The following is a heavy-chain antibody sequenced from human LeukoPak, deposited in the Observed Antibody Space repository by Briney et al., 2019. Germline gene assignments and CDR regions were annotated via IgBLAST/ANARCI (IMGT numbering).Heavy chain of an antibody. V-gene: IGHV1-18*01. J-gene: IGHJ3*02. CDR1: GYTFTSYD. D-gene: IGHD3-3*01. Sequence: ASVRVSCKTSGYTFTSYDITWVRQAPGQGLEWMGYISTYNYNTRHSQKFQGRVFMSTDSSSGTAYMDLQSLTSDDTAVCYCARHMREFWSRRQPGDAFDIWGQGTMVTVSS. CDR2: ISTYNYNT. CDR3: ARHMREFWSRRQPGDAFDI.